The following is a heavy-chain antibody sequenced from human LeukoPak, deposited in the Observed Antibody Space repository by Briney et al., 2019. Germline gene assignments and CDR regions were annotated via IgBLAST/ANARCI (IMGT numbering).Heavy chain of an antibody. CDR2: INPSGGST. CDR1: GYTFTSYY. Sequence: ASVKVSCKASGYTFTSYYMHWVRQAPGQGLEWMGIINPSGGSTSYTQKFQGRVTMTRDMSTSTVYMELSSLRSEDTAVYYCARALIVGATGLNYWGQGTLVTVSS. D-gene: IGHD1-26*01. CDR3: ARALIVGATGLNY. J-gene: IGHJ4*02. V-gene: IGHV1-46*01.